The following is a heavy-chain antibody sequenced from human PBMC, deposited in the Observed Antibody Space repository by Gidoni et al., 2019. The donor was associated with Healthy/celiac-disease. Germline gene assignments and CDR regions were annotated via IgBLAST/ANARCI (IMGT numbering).Heavy chain of an antibody. J-gene: IGHJ5*02. D-gene: IGHD6-13*01. Sequence: QVQLVQSGAEVKKPGSSVKVSCKASGGTFSSYAISWVRQAPGQGLEWMGRIIPILGIANYAQKFQGRVTITADKSTSTAYMELSSLRSEDTAVYYCARGTGYSSSWYDLTRWFDPWGQGTLVTVSS. V-gene: IGHV1-69*09. CDR3: ARGTGYSSSWYDLTRWFDP. CDR2: IIPILGIA. CDR1: GGTFSSYA.